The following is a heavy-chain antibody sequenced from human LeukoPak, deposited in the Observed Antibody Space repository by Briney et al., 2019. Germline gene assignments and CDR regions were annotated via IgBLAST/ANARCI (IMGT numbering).Heavy chain of an antibody. CDR3: ARSYSSGWHDAFDI. Sequence: SVKVSCTASGGTFSSYAISWVRQAPGQGLEWMGGIIPIFGTANYAQKFQGRVTITADKSKSTGYMELSSLRSEDTAVYYCARSYSSGWHDAFDIWGQGTMVTVSS. D-gene: IGHD6-19*01. V-gene: IGHV1-69*06. CDR1: GGTFSSYA. J-gene: IGHJ3*02. CDR2: IIPIFGTA.